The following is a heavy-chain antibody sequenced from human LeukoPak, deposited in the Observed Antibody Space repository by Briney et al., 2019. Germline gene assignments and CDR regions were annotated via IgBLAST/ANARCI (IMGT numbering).Heavy chain of an antibody. V-gene: IGHV3-30*04. J-gene: IGHJ4*02. CDR3: AKDPYSGSYFDF. CDR2: ISYDGSNK. D-gene: IGHD1-26*01. CDR1: GFTFSSYA. Sequence: GGSLRLSCAASGFTFSSYAMHWVRQAPGKGLEWVAVISYDGSNKYYADSVKGRFTISRDNSKNTLYLQMNSLRAEDTVVYYCAKDPYSGSYFDFWGQGTLVTVSS.